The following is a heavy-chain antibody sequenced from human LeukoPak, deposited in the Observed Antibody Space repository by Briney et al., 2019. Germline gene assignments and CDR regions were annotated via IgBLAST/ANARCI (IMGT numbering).Heavy chain of an antibody. CDR1: GGSISNDGYY. J-gene: IGHJ5*02. V-gene: IGHV4-31*03. D-gene: IGHD7-27*01. CDR3: ARDLTGDQFFDP. CDR2: IYYSGST. Sequence: SQTLSLTCNVSGGSISNDGYYWSWNRQHPGKGLEWLGYIYYSGSTYYNPSLKSRVTLSVDTSKSQFSLRLSSVTAADTAVYYCARDLTGDQFFDPWGQGTLVTVSS.